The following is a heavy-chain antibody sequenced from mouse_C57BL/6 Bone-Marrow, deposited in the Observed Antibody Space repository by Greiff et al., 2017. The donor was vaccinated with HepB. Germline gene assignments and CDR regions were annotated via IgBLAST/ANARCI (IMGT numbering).Heavy chain of an antibody. V-gene: IGHV5-2*03. J-gene: IGHJ4*01. D-gene: IGHD4-1*01. CDR1: EYEFPSHD. CDR3: ARVGRRYAMDY. CDR2: INSDGGST. Sequence: EVKVEESGGGLVQPGESLKLSCESNEYEFPSHDMSWVRKTPEKRLELVAAINSDGGSTYYPDTMERRFIISRDNTKKTLYLQMSSLRSEDTALYYCARVGRRYAMDYWGQGTSVTVSS.